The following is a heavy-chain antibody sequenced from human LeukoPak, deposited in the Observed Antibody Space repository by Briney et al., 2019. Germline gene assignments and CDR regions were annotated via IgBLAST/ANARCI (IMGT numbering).Heavy chain of an antibody. CDR1: GGSFSGYN. D-gene: IGHD3-3*01. CDR2: INHSGST. CDR3: ARGDFWSGYYRGGWFDP. V-gene: IGHV4-34*01. Sequence: SETLSLTCAVYGGSFSGYNWSWIRQPPGKGLEWIGEINHSGSTNYNPSLKSRVTISVDTSKNQFSLKLSSVTAADTAVYYCARGDFWSGYYRGGWFDPWGQGTLVTVSS. J-gene: IGHJ5*02.